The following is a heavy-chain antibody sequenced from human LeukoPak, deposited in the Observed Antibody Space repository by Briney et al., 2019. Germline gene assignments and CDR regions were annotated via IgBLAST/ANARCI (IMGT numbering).Heavy chain of an antibody. CDR2: IRSKANSYAT. Sequence: GGSLKLSCAASGFTFSVSAMHCVRQASGKGVEWVGRIRSKANSYATAYAASVKGRFTISRDDSKNTAYLQMNSLKTEDTAVYYCTRFPEMATIRRDYWGQGTLVTVSS. CDR1: GFTFSVSA. V-gene: IGHV3-73*01. CDR3: TRFPEMATIRRDY. J-gene: IGHJ4*02. D-gene: IGHD5-24*01.